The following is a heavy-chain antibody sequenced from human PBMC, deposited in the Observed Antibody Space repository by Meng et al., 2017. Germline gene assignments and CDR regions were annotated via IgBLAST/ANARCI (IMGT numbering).Heavy chain of an antibody. CDR2: IIPIFGTA. Sequence: VQSVQSGGEVEKPGASLKVACNATGGTFSSYAISWVRQAPGQGLEWMGGIIPIFGTANYAQKFQGRVTITADKSTSTAYMELSSLRSEDTAVYYCARGVGYGGNSLYFDYWGQGTLVTVSS. J-gene: IGHJ4*02. V-gene: IGHV1-69*06. CDR3: ARGVGYGGNSLYFDY. D-gene: IGHD4-23*01. CDR1: GGTFSSYA.